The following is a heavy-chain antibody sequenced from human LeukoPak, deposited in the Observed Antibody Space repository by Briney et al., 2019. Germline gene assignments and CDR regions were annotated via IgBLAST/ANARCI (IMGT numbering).Heavy chain of an antibody. CDR3: ARHCSSTSCYGGDNWFDP. CDR1: GGSISSYY. V-gene: IGHV4-59*08. CDR2: IYYSGST. D-gene: IGHD2-2*01. Sequence: PSETLSLTCTVSGGSISSYYWSWIRQPPGKGLEWIGYIYYSGSTNYNPSLKSRVTISVDTSKNQFSLKLSSVTAADTAVYYCARHCSSTSCYGGDNWFDPWGQGTLVTVSP. J-gene: IGHJ5*02.